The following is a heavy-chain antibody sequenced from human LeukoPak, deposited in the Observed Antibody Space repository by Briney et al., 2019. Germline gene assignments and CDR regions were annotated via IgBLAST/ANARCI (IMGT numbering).Heavy chain of an antibody. CDR1: GYSFPSYW. CDR2: IAPSDSYT. CDR3: VRQPPGVYDTTQSWFDP. V-gene: IGHV5-10-1*01. Sequence: GESLKISCKVSGYSFPSYWTTWVRQVPGKGLEWMGRIAPSDSYTNYNPSFEGHVTMSVEKSITTVYLQWSSLKASDTAMYYCVRQPPGVYDTTQSWFDPWGQGTLVTVSS. D-gene: IGHD3-22*01. J-gene: IGHJ5*02.